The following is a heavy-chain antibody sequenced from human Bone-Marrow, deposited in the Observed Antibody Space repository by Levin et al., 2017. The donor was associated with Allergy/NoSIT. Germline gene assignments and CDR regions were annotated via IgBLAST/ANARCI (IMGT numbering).Heavy chain of an antibody. V-gene: IGHV3-21*01. J-gene: IGHJ6*02. CDR3: ARDMNEDSYYYYGMDV. D-gene: IGHD1-1*01. Sequence: LSLTCAASGFTFSSHSLNWVRQAPGKGLEWVSSISTRSDYIYYADSVKGRFTTSRDHAENLLYLQMNSLRADDTAVYYCARDMNEDSYYYYGMDVWGQGTTVTVSS. CDR2: ISTRSDYI. CDR1: GFTFSSHS.